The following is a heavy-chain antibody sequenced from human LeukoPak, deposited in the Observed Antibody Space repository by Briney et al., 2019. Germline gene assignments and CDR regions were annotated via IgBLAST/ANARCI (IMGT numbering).Heavy chain of an antibody. J-gene: IGHJ4*02. V-gene: IGHV4-4*07. D-gene: IGHD2-15*01. CDR1: GGSISSYY. Sequence: SETLSLTCTVSGGSISSYYWSWIRLPAGKGLEWIGRIYTSGSTNYNPSLKSRVTMSVDTSKNQFSLKLSSVTAADTAVYYCARARLRSRLYCSGGSCYVDYWGQGTLVTVSS. CDR2: IYTSGST. CDR3: ARARLRSRLYCSGGSCYVDY.